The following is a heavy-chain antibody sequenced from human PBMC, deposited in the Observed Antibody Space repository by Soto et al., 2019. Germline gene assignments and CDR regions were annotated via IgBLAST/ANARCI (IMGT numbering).Heavy chain of an antibody. V-gene: IGHV1-69*01. CDR2: IIPIFGTA. CDR3: ARNIPGGSGYYYEGVDY. Sequence: QVQLVQSGAEVKKPGSSVKVSCKASGGTFSSYAISWVRQAPGQGLEWMGGIIPIFGTANYAQKFQGRVTITADESTSTADMELSSLRAEDTAVYYCARNIPGGSGYYYEGVDYWGQGTLGTVSS. D-gene: IGHD3-22*01. CDR1: GGTFSSYA. J-gene: IGHJ4*02.